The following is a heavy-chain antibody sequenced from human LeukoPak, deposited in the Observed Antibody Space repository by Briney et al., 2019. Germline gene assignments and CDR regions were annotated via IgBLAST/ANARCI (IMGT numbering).Heavy chain of an antibody. Sequence: GGSLRLSCAASGFTFSSYAMSWVRQAPGKGLEWVSAISGSGDRTYYADSVKGRFTISRDNSKNTLFLHMNSLRAEGTAVYSCAKGYYGSGSYGWFDYWGQGTLVTVSS. CDR2: ISGSGDRT. V-gene: IGHV3-23*01. CDR1: GFTFSSYA. D-gene: IGHD3-10*01. CDR3: AKGYYGSGSYGWFDY. J-gene: IGHJ4*02.